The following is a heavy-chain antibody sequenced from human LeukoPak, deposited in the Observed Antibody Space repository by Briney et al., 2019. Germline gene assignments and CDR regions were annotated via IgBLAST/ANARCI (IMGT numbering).Heavy chain of an antibody. CDR2: IYSGGST. D-gene: IGHD1-1*01. CDR3: ARGPNWNQEGLDY. Sequence: PGGSLRLSCAASGFTVSSNYMSWVRQAPGKGLEWVSVIYSGGSTYYADSVKGRFTISRDNSKNTLYLQMNSLRAEDKAVYYCARGPNWNQEGLDYWGQGTLVTVSS. V-gene: IGHV3-66*02. CDR1: GFTVSSNY. J-gene: IGHJ4*02.